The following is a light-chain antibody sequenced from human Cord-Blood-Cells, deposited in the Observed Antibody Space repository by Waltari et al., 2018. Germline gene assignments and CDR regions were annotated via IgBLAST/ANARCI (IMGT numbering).Light chain of an antibody. CDR2: EDN. J-gene: IGLJ2*01. CDR3: QSYDSSNLV. V-gene: IGLV6-57*01. Sequence: NFMLTQPHSVSESPGKTVTISCTRRSGSIPSNYVQWYQQRPGSSPTTVIYEDNQRPSGVPDRFSGSIDSSSNSASLTISGLKTEDEADYYCQSYDSSNLVFGGGTKLTVL. CDR1: SGSIPSNY.